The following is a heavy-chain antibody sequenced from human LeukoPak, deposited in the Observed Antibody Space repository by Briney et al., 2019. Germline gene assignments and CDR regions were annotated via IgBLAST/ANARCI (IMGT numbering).Heavy chain of an antibody. CDR3: ASTAAGINPSYYYYMDV. CDR2: IYYSGST. CDR1: GGSISSYY. D-gene: IGHD6-13*01. V-gene: IGHV4-59*01. J-gene: IGHJ6*03. Sequence: SSGTLSLTCTVSGGSISSYYWSWIRQPPGKGLEWIGYIYYSGSTNYNPSLKSRVTISVDTSKNQFSLKLSSVTAADTAVYYCASTAAGINPSYYYYMDVWGKGTTVTISS.